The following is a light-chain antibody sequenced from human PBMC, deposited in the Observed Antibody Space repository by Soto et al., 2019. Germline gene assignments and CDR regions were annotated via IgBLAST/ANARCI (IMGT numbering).Light chain of an antibody. CDR2: GAS. CDR1: QSVSGN. V-gene: IGKV3-15*01. J-gene: IGKJ5*01. Sequence: EIVMTQSPATLSVSQGARATLSCRASQSVSGNLAWYQQKPGQAPRLLIYGASTRATGIPARFSGSGSGTEFTLTIRSLQSEDFAVYYCQQRSNWPGITVGKGTRLEIK. CDR3: QQRSNWPGIT.